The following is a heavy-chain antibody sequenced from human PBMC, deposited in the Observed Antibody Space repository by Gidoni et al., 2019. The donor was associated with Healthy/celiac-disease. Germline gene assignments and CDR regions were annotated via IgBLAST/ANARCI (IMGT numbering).Heavy chain of an antibody. CDR2: INTNTGNP. CDR3: ARERSYCSSTSCGNWFDP. Sequence: QVQLVQSGSDLKKPGSSVNVSCKASGYTFTNYSMNWVRQAPGQGLEWMGWINTNTGNPTYAQGFTGRFVFSLDTSVSTVYLQISSLKAEDTAVYYCARERSYCSSTSCGNWFDPWGQGTLVTVSS. D-gene: IGHD2-2*01. J-gene: IGHJ5*02. CDR1: GYTFTNYS. V-gene: IGHV7-4-1*02.